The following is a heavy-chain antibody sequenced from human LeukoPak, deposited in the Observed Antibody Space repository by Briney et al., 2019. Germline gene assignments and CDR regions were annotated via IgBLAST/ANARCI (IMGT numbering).Heavy chain of an antibody. D-gene: IGHD2-21*02. Sequence: ASVKVSCKSSGYTFIGYSISWVRQAPGHGLEWMGWITPYNGNTNYVQNFQGRVTMTTDTSTSTAYMELRSLRSDDTAVYYCAREYGGDPGLFGYWGQGTLVTVSS. CDR3: AREYGGDPGLFGY. CDR2: ITPYNGNT. V-gene: IGHV1-18*01. J-gene: IGHJ1*01. CDR1: GYTFIGYS.